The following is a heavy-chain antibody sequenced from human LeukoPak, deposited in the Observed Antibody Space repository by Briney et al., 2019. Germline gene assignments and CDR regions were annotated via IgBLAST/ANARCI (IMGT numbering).Heavy chain of an antibody. Sequence: GGSLRLSCATSGFTFSTYWMSWVRQVPGKGLEWVANIKQDGSEIYYVDSVKGRFTISRDNAKKSLYLQMNSLRAEDTAVYYCARDEYLWSGYYPNQAFDHWGQGALVTVSS. J-gene: IGHJ4*02. V-gene: IGHV3-7*01. CDR3: ARDEYLWSGYYPNQAFDH. CDR1: GFTFSTYW. D-gene: IGHD3-3*01. CDR2: IKQDGSEI.